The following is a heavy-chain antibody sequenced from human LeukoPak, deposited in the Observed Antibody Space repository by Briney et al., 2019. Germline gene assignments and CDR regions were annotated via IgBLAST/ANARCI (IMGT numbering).Heavy chain of an antibody. CDR3: ARPGGGGMATILY. J-gene: IGHJ4*02. V-gene: IGHV4-34*01. CDR1: GGSFSGYY. CDR2: INHSGST. Sequence: SETLSLTCAVYGGSFSGYYRSWIRQPPGKGLEWIGEINHSGSTNYNPSLKSRVTISVDTSKNQFSLKLSSVTAADTAVYYCARPGGGGMATILYWGQGTLVTVSS. D-gene: IGHD5-24*01.